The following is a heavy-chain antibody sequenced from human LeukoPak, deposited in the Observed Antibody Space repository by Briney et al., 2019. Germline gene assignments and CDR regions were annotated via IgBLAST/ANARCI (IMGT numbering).Heavy chain of an antibody. J-gene: IGHJ6*03. Sequence: GGSLRLSCATSGFSFNNYAMHWVRQVPGKGLEWVSLISWDGATSYYADSVKGRLTISRDNSQSSLYLQMNSLRAEDTAVYYCARALKDLRRRIGGTTTFEYYYYMDVWGKGTTVIISS. V-gene: IGHV3-43D*03. CDR1: GFSFNNYA. CDR3: ARALKDLRRRIGGTTTFEYYYYMDV. D-gene: IGHD1-26*01. CDR2: ISWDGATS.